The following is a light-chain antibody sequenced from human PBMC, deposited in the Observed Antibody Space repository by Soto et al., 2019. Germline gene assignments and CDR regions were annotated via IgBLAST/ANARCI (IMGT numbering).Light chain of an antibody. CDR1: SSDVGGYNY. Sequence: QSVLTQPASVSGSPGQSITISCTGTSSDVGGYNYVSWYQQHPGKAPKLMIYEVSNRPSGVSNRFSDSKSGNTASLTISGLQAEDEGDYHCSSYTSSTTLVFGGGTKLTVL. CDR2: EVS. J-gene: IGLJ2*01. CDR3: SSYTSSTTLV. V-gene: IGLV2-14*01.